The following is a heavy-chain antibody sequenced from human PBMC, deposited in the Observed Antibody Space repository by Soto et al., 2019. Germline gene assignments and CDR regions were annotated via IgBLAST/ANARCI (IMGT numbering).Heavy chain of an antibody. V-gene: IGHV3-21*01. CDR3: ARDLSVDGNFVLGLYYGLDV. Sequence: LRLSCAASGFTFSTYTMSWVRQAPGKGLGWVSSISYSSTYIYYADSVKGRFTISRDNAKNSLYLQLNTLRAEDTAVYYCARDLSVDGNFVLGLYYGLDVWGQGTAVTVSS. D-gene: IGHD6-13*01. J-gene: IGHJ6*02. CDR2: ISYSSTYI. CDR1: GFTFSTYT.